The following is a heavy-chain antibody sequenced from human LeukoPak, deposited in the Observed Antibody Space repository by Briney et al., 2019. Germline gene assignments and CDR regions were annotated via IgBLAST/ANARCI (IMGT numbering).Heavy chain of an antibody. CDR1: GFTFSSYG. Sequence: PGGSLRLSCAASGFTFSSYGMHWVRQAPGKGLEWVAFIRYDGSNKYYADSVKGRFTISRDNSKNTLYLQMNSLRAEDTAVYYCAKGAGYITMIVVVIDPLFDYWGQGTLVTVSS. J-gene: IGHJ4*02. CDR2: IRYDGSNK. D-gene: IGHD3-22*01. CDR3: AKGAGYITMIVVVIDPLFDY. V-gene: IGHV3-30*02.